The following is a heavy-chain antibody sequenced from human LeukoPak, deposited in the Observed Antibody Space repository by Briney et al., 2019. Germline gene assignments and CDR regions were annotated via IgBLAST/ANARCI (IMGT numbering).Heavy chain of an antibody. D-gene: IGHD3-10*01. Sequence: GGTLRLSCAASGFTSSRYEMNRVPQAPRPRLEWVTYISSSGSTIYYAESVKGRFTISRDNAKSPLYLQMNSLRAEDTAVYYCARDSHHYYGSGSYDYYGMDVWGQGTTVTVSS. CDR2: ISSSGSTI. CDR1: GFTSSRYE. J-gene: IGHJ6*02. V-gene: IGHV3-48*03. CDR3: ARDSHHYYGSGSYDYYGMDV.